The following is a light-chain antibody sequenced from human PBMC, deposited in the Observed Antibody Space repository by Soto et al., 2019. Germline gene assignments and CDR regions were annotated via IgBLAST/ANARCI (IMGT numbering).Light chain of an antibody. CDR3: QQRSNWPRT. Sequence: EIVLTQSPATLSLSPGERATLSCRASQSVNSYLTWFQQKPGQAPRLLIFDASDRPTDIPARFSGSGSGTDSTLTISSLEPEDFAVYYCQQRSNWPRTFGQGTKVDIK. CDR2: DAS. V-gene: IGKV3-11*01. J-gene: IGKJ1*01. CDR1: QSVNSY.